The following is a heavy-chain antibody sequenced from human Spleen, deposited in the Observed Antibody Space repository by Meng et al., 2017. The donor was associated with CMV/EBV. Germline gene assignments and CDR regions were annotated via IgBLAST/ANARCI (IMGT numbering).Heavy chain of an antibody. CDR1: GYTFTGYY. J-gene: IGHJ6*02. CDR3: ARDVGVEFRIFGVVAWGMDV. D-gene: IGHD3-3*01. CDR2: ISAHNGDT. V-gene: IGHV1-18*04. Sequence: ASVKVSCKASGYTFTGYYMHWVRQAPGQGPEWMGWISAHNGDTHFAQKLQGRVTMTTDTSTSTAYMELRSLRSDDTAVYYCARDVGVEFRIFGVVAWGMDVWGQGTTVTVSS.